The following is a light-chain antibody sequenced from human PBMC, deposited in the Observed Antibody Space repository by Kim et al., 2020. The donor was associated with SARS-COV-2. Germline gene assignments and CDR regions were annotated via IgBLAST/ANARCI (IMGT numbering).Light chain of an antibody. V-gene: IGLV1-51*01. CDR1: TSNIGNNF. CDR3: GTWDSSLNIGV. J-gene: IGLJ2*01. CDR2: DDD. Sequence: GQKVTLSCSGTTSNIGNNFVSWYQHLPGAAPKLVIYDDDVRPSEIPGRFSGSKSGTPATLAITGLQTGDEADYYCGTWDSSLNIGVFGGGTQLTVL.